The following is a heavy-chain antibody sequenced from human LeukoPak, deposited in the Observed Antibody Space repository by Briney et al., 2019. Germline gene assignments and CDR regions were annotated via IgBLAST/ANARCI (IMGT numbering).Heavy chain of an antibody. CDR1: GITFSRHS. J-gene: IGHJ3*02. CDR3: TRGLEYGSNDAFDI. D-gene: IGHD6-6*01. V-gene: IGHV3-21*01. Sequence: PGGSLRLSCEVSGITFSRHSMNWVRQAPGKGLEWVASIGSSRRYIYHADSVRGRFTISGDNAEKSLYLEMNSLRVEDTAVYYCTRGLEYGSNDAFDIWGQGIMVTVSS. CDR2: IGSSRRYI.